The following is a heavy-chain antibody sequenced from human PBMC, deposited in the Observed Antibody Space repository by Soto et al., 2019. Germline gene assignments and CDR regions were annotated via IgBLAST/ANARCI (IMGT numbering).Heavy chain of an antibody. D-gene: IGHD5-18*01. Sequence: GGSLRLSCAASGFTFSNAWMNWVRQAPGKGLEWVGRIKSKTDGGTTDYAAPVKGRFTISRDDSKNTLYLQMNSLKTEDTAVYYCTTGFYGYRHYFDYWGQGTLVTVSS. CDR3: TTGFYGYRHYFDY. V-gene: IGHV3-15*07. CDR2: IKSKTDGGTT. CDR1: GFTFSNAW. J-gene: IGHJ4*02.